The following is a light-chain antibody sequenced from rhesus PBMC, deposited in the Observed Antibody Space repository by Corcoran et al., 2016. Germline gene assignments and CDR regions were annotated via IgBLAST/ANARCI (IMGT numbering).Light chain of an antibody. J-gene: IGKJ4*01. CDR2: GAS. CDR3: QQEFSWPLT. Sequence: DIVMTQSPATLSLSPGERATLSCRASQSVISNLAWYQQKPGQAPKRLIYGASSRATGIPARVSGSGSGTEFTRTISSLEAEDVGLYCCQQEFSWPLTFGGGTKVERK. CDR1: QSVISN. V-gene: IGKV3-42*01.